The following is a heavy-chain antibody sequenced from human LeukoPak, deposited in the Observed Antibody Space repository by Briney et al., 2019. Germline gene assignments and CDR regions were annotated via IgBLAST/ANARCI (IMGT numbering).Heavy chain of an antibody. CDR3: ARGPNSSGYYSHPFDY. J-gene: IGHJ4*02. V-gene: IGHV3-48*01. CDR1: GFTFSSYA. D-gene: IGHD3-22*01. Sequence: SGGSLRLSCAASGFTFSSYAMSWVRQAPGKGLEWVSYISSSSSTIYYADSVKGRFTTSRDNAKNSLYLQMNSLRAEDTAVYYCARGPNSSGYYSHPFDYWGQGTLVTVSS. CDR2: ISSSSSTI.